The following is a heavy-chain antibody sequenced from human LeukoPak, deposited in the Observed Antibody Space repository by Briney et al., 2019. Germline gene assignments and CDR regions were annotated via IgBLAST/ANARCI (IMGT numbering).Heavy chain of an antibody. J-gene: IGHJ4*02. V-gene: IGHV4-4*07. CDR1: GGSFSGDY. Sequence: SETLSLTCAVYGGSFSGDYWSWIRQPAGKGLEWIGRIYTSGSTNYNPSLKSRVTISVDTSKNQFSLKLSSVTAADTAVYYCARETMVRGVIITFDYWGQGTLVTVSS. CDR2: IYTSGST. CDR3: ARETMVRGVIITFDY. D-gene: IGHD3-10*01.